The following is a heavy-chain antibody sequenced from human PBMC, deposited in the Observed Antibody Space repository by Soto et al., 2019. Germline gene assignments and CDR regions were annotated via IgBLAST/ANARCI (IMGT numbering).Heavy chain of an antibody. CDR1: GFTFSSYS. CDR3: ASLGVDVLLWFGESYAPGLDASDI. J-gene: IGHJ3*02. V-gene: IGHV3-48*01. CDR2: ISSSSSTI. Sequence: PGGSLRLSCAASGFTFSSYSMNWVRQAPGKGLEWVSYISSSSSTIYYADSVKGRFTISRDNAKNSLYLQMNSLRAEDTAVYYCASLGVDVLLWFGESYAPGLDASDIWGQGTMVTVSS. D-gene: IGHD3-10*01.